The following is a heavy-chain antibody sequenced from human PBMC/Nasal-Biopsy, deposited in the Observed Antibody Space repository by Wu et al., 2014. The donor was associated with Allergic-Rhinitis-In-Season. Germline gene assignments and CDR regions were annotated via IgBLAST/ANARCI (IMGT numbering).Heavy chain of an antibody. CDR2: MYHSGSS. V-gene: IGHV4-30-2*01. CDR1: GGSISTGGYS. J-gene: IGHJ4*02. D-gene: IGHD2-15*01. Sequence: SLTCAVSGGSISTGGYSWSWIRQPPGKGLEWIGYMYHSGSSYYNPSLKSRVTISVDRSKNQFSLRLNSVTAADTAVYYCATGLGGSDSWGQGTLVTVSS. CDR3: ATGLGGSDS.